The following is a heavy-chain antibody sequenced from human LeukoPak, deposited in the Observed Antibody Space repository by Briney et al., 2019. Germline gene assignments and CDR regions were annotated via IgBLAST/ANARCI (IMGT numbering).Heavy chain of an antibody. CDR3: ATVFDY. J-gene: IGHJ4*02. CDR2: TNQDGSGT. Sequence: GGSLTLSCAVSGFTLSSNWMHWVRQAPGKGLEWVSRTNQDGSGTSYADSVKGRFTISRDNAKNTVYLQMNSLRAEDSAMYYCATVFDYWGQGTLVTVSS. V-gene: IGHV3-74*01. CDR1: GFTLSSNW.